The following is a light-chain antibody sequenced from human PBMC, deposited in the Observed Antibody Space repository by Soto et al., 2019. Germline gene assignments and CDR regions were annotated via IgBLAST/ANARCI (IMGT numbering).Light chain of an antibody. Sequence: EIVMTQSPGTLSVSPGERATLFCRASQSVRSSLAWYQQKPGQAPRLFIYDASSRATGIPDRFSGSGSGTDFTLTISRLEPEDFAVYYCQQYGSSVMYTFGQGTKLEIK. V-gene: IGKV3-20*01. CDR2: DAS. CDR1: QSVRSS. J-gene: IGKJ2*01. CDR3: QQYGSSVMYT.